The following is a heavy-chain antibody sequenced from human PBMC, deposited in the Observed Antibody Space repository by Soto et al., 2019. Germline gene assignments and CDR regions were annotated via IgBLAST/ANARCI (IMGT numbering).Heavy chain of an antibody. V-gene: IGHV4-39*01. J-gene: IGHJ5*02. CDR3: ARRPCSSTSCNWFDP. CDR2: IYYSGST. CDR1: GGSISSTSYY. Sequence: QSQLQESGPGLVKPSETLSLTCTVSGGSISSTSYYWGWIRQPPGKGLEWIGNIYYSGSTYYNPSLKSRVTISVDTSKNQFSLKLSSVTAADMAVYYCARRPCSSTSCNWFDPWGQGTLVTVSS. D-gene: IGHD2-2*01.